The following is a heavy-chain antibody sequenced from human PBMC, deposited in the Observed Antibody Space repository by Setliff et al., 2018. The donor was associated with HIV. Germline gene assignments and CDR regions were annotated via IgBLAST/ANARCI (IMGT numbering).Heavy chain of an antibody. D-gene: IGHD6-19*01. Sequence: TGGSLRLSCAASGFTFSSYWMHWVRQAPGKGLVWVSLINSDGGTTYYADSVQGRFTISRDNAKNTLYLQMNSLRAEDTAVYYCARVRSSGWCDWAFDYWGQGTLVTVSS. V-gene: IGHV3-74*01. CDR3: ARVRSSGWCDWAFDY. CDR1: GFTFSSYW. CDR2: INSDGGTT. J-gene: IGHJ4*02.